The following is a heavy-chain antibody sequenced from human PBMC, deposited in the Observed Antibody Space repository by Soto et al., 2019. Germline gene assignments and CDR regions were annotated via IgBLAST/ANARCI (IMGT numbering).Heavy chain of an antibody. Sequence: QVQLQESGPGLVKPSETLSLSCTVSGGSISSYYWSWFRQSPGKRMEWIGYVHHSWGSSYNPSLQSRAAISLDPSKCQFSLKVTSVTATDTAVYYCARQGFGPLHGLVDVWGQGTTVTVSS. CDR1: GGSISSYY. D-gene: IGHD3-10*01. V-gene: IGHV4-59*08. CDR3: ARQGFGPLHGLVDV. J-gene: IGHJ6*02. CDR2: VHHSWGS.